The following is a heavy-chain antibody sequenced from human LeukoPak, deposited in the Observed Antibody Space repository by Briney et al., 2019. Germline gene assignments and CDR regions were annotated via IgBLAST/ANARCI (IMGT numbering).Heavy chain of an antibody. D-gene: IGHD3-3*01. CDR1: GGSISSGGYY. CDR2: IYYSGST. V-gene: IGHV4-61*08. CDR3: ARGVYYDFWSGYYTGDNSNFDY. J-gene: IGHJ4*02. Sequence: PSETLSLTCTVSGGSISSGGYYWSWIRQHPGKGLEWIGYIYYSGSTNYNPSLKSRVTISVDTSKNQFSLKLSSVTAADTAVYYCARGVYYDFWSGYYTGDNSNFDYWGQGTLVTVSS.